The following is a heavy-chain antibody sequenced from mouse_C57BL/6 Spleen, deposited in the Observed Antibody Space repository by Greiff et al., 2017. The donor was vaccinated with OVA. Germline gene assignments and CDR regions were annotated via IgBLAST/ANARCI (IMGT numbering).Heavy chain of an antibody. V-gene: IGHV14-4*01. J-gene: IGHJ4*01. CDR1: GFTIKDDY. Sequence: VQLQQSGAELVRPGASVKLSCTASGFTIKDDYMHWVKQRPEQGLEWIGWIDPENGDTDSASKFQGKATITADTSSNTAYLQLSSLTSEDTAVYYCTSRHLRPLMDYWGQGTSVTVSS. CDR2: IDPENGDT. CDR3: TSRHLRPLMDY. D-gene: IGHD3-2*02.